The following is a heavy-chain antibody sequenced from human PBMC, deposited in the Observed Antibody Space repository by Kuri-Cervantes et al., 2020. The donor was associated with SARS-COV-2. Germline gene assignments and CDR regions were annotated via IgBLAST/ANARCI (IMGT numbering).Heavy chain of an antibody. V-gene: IGHV1-18*01. CDR3: ARPLHASSIAVRHRAFDI. D-gene: IGHD6-6*01. J-gene: IGHJ3*02. CDR1: GYTFTSYG. Sequence: ASVKVSCKASGYTFTSYGIRWVRQAPGQGLEWMGWISAYNGNTSYAQKLQGRVTMTRNTSISTAYMELSSLRSEDTAVYYCARPLHASSIAVRHRAFDIWGQGTMVT. CDR2: ISAYNGNT.